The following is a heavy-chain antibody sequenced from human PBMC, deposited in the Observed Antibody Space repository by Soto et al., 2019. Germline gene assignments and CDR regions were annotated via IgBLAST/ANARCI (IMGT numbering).Heavy chain of an antibody. J-gene: IGHJ6*02. CDR2: INTNTGNP. CDR1: GYTFTSYA. V-gene: IGHV7-4-1*01. D-gene: IGHD6-6*01. CDR3: ARDQGYSSSFPSYYYYYYVMDV. Sequence: GASVKVSCKASGYTFTSYAMNWVRQAPGQGLEWMGWINTNTGNPTYAQGFTGRFVFSLDTSVSTAYLQICSLKAEDTAVYYCARDQGYSSSFPSYYYYYYVMDVWGQGTTVTVSS.